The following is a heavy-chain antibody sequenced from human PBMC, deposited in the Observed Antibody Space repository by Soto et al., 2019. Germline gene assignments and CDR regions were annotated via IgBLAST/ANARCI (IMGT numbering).Heavy chain of an antibody. CDR3: ARTIVVVPAASPYYYYYGMDV. J-gene: IGHJ6*02. D-gene: IGHD2-2*01. Sequence: SVKVSCKASGYTFTSYYMHWVRQAPGQGLEWMGIINPSGGSTSYAQKFQGRVTMTRDTSTSTVYMELSSLRSEDTAVYYCARTIVVVPAASPYYYYYGMDVWGQGTTVTVSS. V-gene: IGHV1-46*01. CDR1: GYTFTSYY. CDR2: INPSGGST.